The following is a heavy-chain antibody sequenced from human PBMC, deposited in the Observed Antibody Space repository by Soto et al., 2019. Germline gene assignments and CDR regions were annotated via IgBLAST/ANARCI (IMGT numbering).Heavy chain of an antibody. J-gene: IGHJ5*02. D-gene: IGHD2-8*01. Sequence: EVKLVESGGGLMQPGGSLRLSCAASGFSVGGNAMTWVRQAPGKGLEWVASIHTGGSTFYAAPVKSRFTISRNNSKNTVYPQMNSLTVGNMAMYVCARGVNNVSWGWGTLVTVSS. CDR1: GFSVGGNA. CDR3: ARGVNNVS. CDR2: IHTGGST. V-gene: IGHV3-53*01.